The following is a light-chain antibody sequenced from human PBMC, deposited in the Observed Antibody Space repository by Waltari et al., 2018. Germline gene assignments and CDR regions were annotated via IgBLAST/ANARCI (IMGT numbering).Light chain of an antibody. CDR3: QHRSNWYT. J-gene: IGKJ2*01. CDR2: DAS. Sequence: EIVLTQSPATLSLSPGERAALSCRASQSIGHFLAWYQHKPGQAPRLLIYDASNRATGVPARFSGSGSETDFNLTISSLEPEDFAFYYCQHRSNWYTFGLGTKLEIK. V-gene: IGKV3-11*01. CDR1: QSIGHF.